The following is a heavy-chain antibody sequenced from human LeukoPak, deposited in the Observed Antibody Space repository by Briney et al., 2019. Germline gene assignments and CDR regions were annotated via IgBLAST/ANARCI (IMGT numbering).Heavy chain of an antibody. CDR1: GGTFSSYA. D-gene: IGHD5-12*01. Sequence: SVKVSCKASGGTFSSYAISWVRQAPGQGLEWMGGIIPIFGTANYAQKFQGRVTMTRDTSISTAYMELSSLRSEDTAVYYCARRPGGYDSFDSWGQGTLVTVSS. CDR2: IIPIFGTA. J-gene: IGHJ4*02. CDR3: ARRPGGYDSFDS. V-gene: IGHV1-69*05.